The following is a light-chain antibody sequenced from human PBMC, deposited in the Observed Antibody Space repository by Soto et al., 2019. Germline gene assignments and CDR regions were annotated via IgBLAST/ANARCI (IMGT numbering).Light chain of an antibody. J-gene: IGKJ1*01. V-gene: IGKV3-15*01. CDR2: DAS. CDR3: QQFENCPHP. Sequence: EIGMTQSPDTLSVSPGERATLSCRASRSISSKLAWYQQKPGQAPRLLIYDASTRDAGIPARISASGSGTEFTLTISSLQSEDFAVYYCQQFENCPHPFGQGTKVEIK. CDR1: RSISSK.